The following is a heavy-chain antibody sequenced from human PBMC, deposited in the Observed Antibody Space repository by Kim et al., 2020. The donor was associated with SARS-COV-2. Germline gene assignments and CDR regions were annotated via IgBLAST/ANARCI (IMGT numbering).Heavy chain of an antibody. CDR2: INPSGGST. Sequence: ASVKVSCKASGYTFTSYYMHWVRQAPGQGLEWMGIINPSGGSTSYAQKFQGRVTMTRDTSTSTVYMELSSLRSEDTAVYYCAGRITGPYRERDYYYGMDVWGQGTTVTVSS. CDR1: GYTFTSYY. J-gene: IGHJ6*02. D-gene: IGHD1-20*01. V-gene: IGHV1-46*01. CDR3: AGRITGPYRERDYYYGMDV.